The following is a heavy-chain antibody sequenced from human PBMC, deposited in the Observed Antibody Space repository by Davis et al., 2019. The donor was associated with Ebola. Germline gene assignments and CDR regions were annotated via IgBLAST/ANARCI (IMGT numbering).Heavy chain of an antibody. J-gene: IGHJ4*02. CDR2: LNPNSGGT. CDR1: GYTFTGYY. Sequence: ASVKVSCKTSGYTFTGYYIHWVRQAPGLGVEWMGWLNPNSGGTYYAQKFQGRVTMTRDTSISTAYMELGRLRSDDTAVYYCARDLNADFDYWGQGALVTVSS. CDR3: ARDLNADFDY. D-gene: IGHD3-16*01. V-gene: IGHV1-2*02.